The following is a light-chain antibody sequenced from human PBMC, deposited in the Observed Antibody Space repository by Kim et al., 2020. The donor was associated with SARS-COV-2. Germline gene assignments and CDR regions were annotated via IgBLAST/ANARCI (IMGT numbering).Light chain of an antibody. CDR1: SSDVGGYNY. CDR3: CSYAGSYTWV. Sequence: VTIPCTRTSSDVGGYNYVSGYQQHPGKAPKLMIYDVSKRPSGVPDRFSGSKSGNTASLTISGLQAEDEADYYCCSYAGSYTWVFGGGTQLTVL. CDR2: DVS. V-gene: IGLV2-11*01. J-gene: IGLJ3*02.